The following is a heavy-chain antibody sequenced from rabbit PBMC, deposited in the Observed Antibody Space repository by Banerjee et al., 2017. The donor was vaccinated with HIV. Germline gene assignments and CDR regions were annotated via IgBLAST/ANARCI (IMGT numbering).Heavy chain of an antibody. Sequence: QEQLEESGGDLVKPEGSLTLTCTASGFSFSNGYVMCWVRQAPGKGLEWIACINTSSGNTVYASWVNGRFTISKSTSLNTVDLKMTSLTAADTATYFCARDLAGVIGWNFNLWGQGTLVTVS. D-gene: IGHD4-1*01. CDR3: ARDLAGVIGWNFNL. V-gene: IGHV1S43*01. CDR1: GFSFSNGYV. CDR2: INTSSGNT. J-gene: IGHJ4*01.